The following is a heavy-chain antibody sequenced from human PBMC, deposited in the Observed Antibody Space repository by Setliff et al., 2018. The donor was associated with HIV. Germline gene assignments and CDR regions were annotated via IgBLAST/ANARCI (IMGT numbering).Heavy chain of an antibody. CDR3: ARDPYCSGDGCFRYYQH. CDR1: DGAISSRSYY. Sequence: SETLSLTCPVYDGAISSRSYYWGWIRQPPAKGLEWIGSISSSGTTNYNPSLKSRVKMSIDTSKNQFSLKLSSVTAADTAVYFCARDPYCSGDGCFRYYQHWGRGTLVTVSS. J-gene: IGHJ1*01. CDR2: ISSSGTT. V-gene: IGHV4-39*07. D-gene: IGHD2-15*01.